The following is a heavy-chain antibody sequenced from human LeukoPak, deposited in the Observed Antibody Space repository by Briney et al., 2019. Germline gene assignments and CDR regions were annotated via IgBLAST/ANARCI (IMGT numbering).Heavy chain of an antibody. J-gene: IGHJ3*02. Sequence: GGSLRLSCAASGFTFSTYWMSWVRQAPGKGLEWVANIKQDGSEKYYVDSVKGRFTISRDNAKNSLYLQMNSLRVEDTAVYYCARDEEMATTIGAFDIWGQGTMVTVSS. D-gene: IGHD5-24*01. CDR1: GFTFSTYW. CDR2: IKQDGSEK. V-gene: IGHV3-7*01. CDR3: ARDEEMATTIGAFDI.